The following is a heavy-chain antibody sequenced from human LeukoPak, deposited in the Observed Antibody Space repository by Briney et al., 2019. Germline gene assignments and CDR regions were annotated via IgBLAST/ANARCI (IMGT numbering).Heavy chain of an antibody. D-gene: IGHD1-26*01. CDR2: IYYNGNT. CDR1: GGSIRSSTYY. J-gene: IGHJ4*02. Sequence: KPSETLSLTCTVSGGSIRSSTYYWGWIRQPPGKGLEWIGSIYYNGNTYYNPSLESRVTMSVDTSKNQFSLKLTSVSADTAVYYCARTFGTYQYYFDYWGQGSLVAVSS. CDR3: ARTFGTYQYYFDY. V-gene: IGHV4-39*07.